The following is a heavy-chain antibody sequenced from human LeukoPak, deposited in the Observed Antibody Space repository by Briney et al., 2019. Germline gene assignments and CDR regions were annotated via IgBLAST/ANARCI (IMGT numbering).Heavy chain of an antibody. CDR1: GFTFSTYW. J-gene: IGHJ6*02. V-gene: IGHV3-7*02. CDR2: LNQDGSEK. D-gene: IGHD2/OR15-2a*01. Sequence: GGPLRLSCAASGFTFSTYWMSWVRQAPGKGLEWVANLNQDGSEKYHVDSVKGRFTISRDNAKNSFYLQMNSLRAEDTAVYYCSFQRGMDVWGQGTTVTVSS. CDR3: SFQRGMDV.